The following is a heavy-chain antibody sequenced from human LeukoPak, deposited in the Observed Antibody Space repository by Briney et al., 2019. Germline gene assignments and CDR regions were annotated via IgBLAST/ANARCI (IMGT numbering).Heavy chain of an antibody. CDR1: GYTLTELS. CDR2: FDPKDGET. D-gene: IGHD3-22*01. Sequence: GASVKVSCKVSGYTLTELSMNWVRQAPGKGLEWMGGFDPKDGETIYAQRFQGRVTMTEDTSTDTAYMELSSLRPEDTAVYYCATVQTMVSSGYYNDYWGQGTLVTVSS. J-gene: IGHJ4*02. CDR3: ATVQTMVSSGYYNDY. V-gene: IGHV1-24*01.